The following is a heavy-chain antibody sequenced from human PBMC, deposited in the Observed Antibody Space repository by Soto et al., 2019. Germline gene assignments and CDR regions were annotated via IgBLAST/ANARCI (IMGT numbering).Heavy chain of an antibody. CDR2: ISYDGSNK. CDR3: ARDGGGPFAY. J-gene: IGHJ4*02. D-gene: IGHD3-16*01. CDR1: GFTFSSDG. V-gene: IGHV3-30*03. Sequence: QVQLVESGGGVVQPGRSLRRSCAASGFTFSSDGMHRVRQATGKWLEWVAVISYDGSNKYYADSVKGRFTICRDNSKNALYLQMNILRAEDTDVDYCARDGGGPFAYWVQGTLVTVSS.